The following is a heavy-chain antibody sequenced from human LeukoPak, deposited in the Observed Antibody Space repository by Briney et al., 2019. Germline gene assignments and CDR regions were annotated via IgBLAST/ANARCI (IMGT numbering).Heavy chain of an antibody. CDR2: ITGGADRT. V-gene: IGHV3-23*01. D-gene: IGHD2-2*02. J-gene: IGHJ4*02. Sequence: PGGSLRLSCAASGFTFNNYAMGWVRQAPGKGLEWVSTITGGADRTYYADSVKGRFTISRDNSKNTLCLQLNSLRADDTAVYYCAKGSRYCTTSCYTGGETFDCWGQGTLVTVSS. CDR3: AKGSRYCTTSCYTGGETFDC. CDR1: GFTFNNYA.